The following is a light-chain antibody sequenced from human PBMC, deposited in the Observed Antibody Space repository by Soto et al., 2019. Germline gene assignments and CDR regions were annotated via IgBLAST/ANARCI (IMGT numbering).Light chain of an antibody. J-gene: IGLJ1*01. Sequence: QSVLPQPPSVSGAPGQRGTISCNGSSPNIGAGYDVHWYQQLPGTAPKLLIYGNSNRPSGVPDRFSGSKSGTSASLAITGLQAEDEADYYCQSYDSSLSGFYVFGTGTKVTVL. V-gene: IGLV1-40*01. CDR1: SPNIGAGYD. CDR2: GNS. CDR3: QSYDSSLSGFYV.